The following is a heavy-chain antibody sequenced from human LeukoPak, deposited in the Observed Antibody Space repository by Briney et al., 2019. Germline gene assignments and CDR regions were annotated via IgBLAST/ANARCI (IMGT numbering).Heavy chain of an antibody. CDR1: GFRFSSQE. J-gene: IGHJ4*02. V-gene: IGHV3-48*03. CDR2: MSKDGRTI. D-gene: IGHD5-12*01. CDR3: ARGSYTGFDLYFDS. Sequence: GGSLRLSCAASGFRFSSQEMAWVRQAPGKGLEWVSYMSKDGRTIYYADTVKGRFTISRDNTRNSLFLQLNSLRADDTGFYYCARGSYTGFDLYFDSWGQGTLVTISS.